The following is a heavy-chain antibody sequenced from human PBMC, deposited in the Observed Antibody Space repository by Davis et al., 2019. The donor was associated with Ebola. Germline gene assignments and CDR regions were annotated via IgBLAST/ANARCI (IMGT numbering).Heavy chain of an antibody. CDR2: IYPGDSDT. CDR1: GYSFTSYW. D-gene: IGHD2-2*01. V-gene: IGHV5-51*01. CDR3: ASRSSPRDDAFDI. Sequence: GESLKISCKGSGYSFTSYWIGWVRQMPGKGLEWMGIIYPGDSDTRYSPSFQGHVTISADKSISTAYLQWSSLKASDTAMYYCASRSSPRDDAFDIWGQGTMVTVSS. J-gene: IGHJ3*02.